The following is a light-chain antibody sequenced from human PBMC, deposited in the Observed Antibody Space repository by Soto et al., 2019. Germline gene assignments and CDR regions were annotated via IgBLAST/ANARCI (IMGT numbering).Light chain of an antibody. V-gene: IGLV2-14*01. J-gene: IGLJ3*02. CDR1: GSDVGGYDY. CDR2: EVS. CDR3: SSYTSSSTLV. Sequence: QSVLTQPASVSGSPGQSITISCTGTGSDVGGYDYVSWYQQHPGKAPKLIIYEVSNRPSGVSNRFSGSKSGNTASLTISGLQAEDEADYYCSSYTSSSTLVFGGGTKLTVL.